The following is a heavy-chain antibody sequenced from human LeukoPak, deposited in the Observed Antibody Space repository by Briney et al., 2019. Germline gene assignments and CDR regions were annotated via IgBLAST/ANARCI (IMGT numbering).Heavy chain of an antibody. Sequence: GASVKVSCKASGYTFTGYYMHWVRQAPGQGLEWMGGIIPIFGTANYAQKFQGRVTITADKSTSTAYMELSSLRSEDTAVYYCAREISIVGDSSAFDIWGQGTMVTVSS. V-gene: IGHV1-69*06. J-gene: IGHJ3*02. D-gene: IGHD1-26*01. CDR3: AREISIVGDSSAFDI. CDR1: GYTFTGYY. CDR2: IIPIFGTA.